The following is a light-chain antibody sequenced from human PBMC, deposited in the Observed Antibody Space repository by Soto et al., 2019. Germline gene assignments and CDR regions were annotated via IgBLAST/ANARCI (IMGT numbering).Light chain of an antibody. CDR1: QSVSRR. CDR2: GAS. V-gene: IGKV3-20*01. J-gene: IGKJ5*01. CDR3: QQYGGSPIT. Sequence: EVVLTQSPVTLSLSPGCRATLSCRASQSVSRRLAWYQQRPGQSPRLLISGASMRASGVPVRFIGSGSGTDFTLTITRLEPEDFAVYYCQQYGGSPITFGLGTRLEIK.